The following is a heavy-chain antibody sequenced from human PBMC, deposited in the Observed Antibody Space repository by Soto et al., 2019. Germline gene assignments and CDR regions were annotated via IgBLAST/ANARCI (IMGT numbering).Heavy chain of an antibody. CDR2: ITWNSGSR. CDR1: GFTFDDYA. CDR3: AKSKVDLEILKTTVTTFWAPFHI. V-gene: IGHV3-9*01. J-gene: IGHJ3*02. Sequence: EVQLVESGGGLVQPGRSLRLSCAASGFTFDDYAMHWVRQAPGKGPEWVSGITWNSGSRGYAESVKGRFTISRDNAKNYLYLQMHSLRTEDTALYYCAKSKVDLEILKTTVTTFWAPFHIWGQGTMVTVSS. D-gene: IGHD4-17*01.